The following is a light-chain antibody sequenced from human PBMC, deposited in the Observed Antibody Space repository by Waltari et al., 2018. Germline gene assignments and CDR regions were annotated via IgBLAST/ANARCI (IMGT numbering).Light chain of an antibody. CDR2: DDS. CDR3: QVWDTPSDHVV. J-gene: IGLJ3*02. V-gene: IGLV3-21*02. Sequence: SYVLTQPPSVSVAPGQTARMTCGGNNITIKTGHWYQQKPGQAPVLVVYDDSDRPSGIPERFSGSNSGNAAILTISGVEAGDEADYYCQVWDTPSDHVVFGGGTRLTVL. CDR1: NITIKT.